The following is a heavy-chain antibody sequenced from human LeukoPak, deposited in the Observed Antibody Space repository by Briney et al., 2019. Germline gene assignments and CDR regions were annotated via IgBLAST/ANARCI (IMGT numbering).Heavy chain of an antibody. CDR1: GYTSTSYG. Sequence: SVKVSCKAAGYTSTSYGISWVRQAPGQGLEWMGRIIPILGIANYAQKFQGRVTITADKSTSTAYMELSSLRSEDTAVYYCASSSTSTSYYFDYWGQGTLVTVSS. D-gene: IGHD2-2*01. J-gene: IGHJ4*02. CDR2: IIPILGIA. CDR3: ASSSTSTSYYFDY. V-gene: IGHV1-69*04.